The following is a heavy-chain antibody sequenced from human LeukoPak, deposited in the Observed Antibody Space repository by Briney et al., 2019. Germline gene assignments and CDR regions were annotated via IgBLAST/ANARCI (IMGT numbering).Heavy chain of an antibody. Sequence: SETLSLTCTVSGGSISSYYWSWIRQPPGKGPEWIGYIYYSGSTNYNPSLKSRVTISVDTSKNQFSLKLSSVTAADTAVYYCARWHDSSAYFQHWGQGTLVTVSS. CDR2: IYYSGST. CDR3: ARWHDSSAYFQH. J-gene: IGHJ1*01. D-gene: IGHD3-22*01. V-gene: IGHV4-59*08. CDR1: GGSISSYY.